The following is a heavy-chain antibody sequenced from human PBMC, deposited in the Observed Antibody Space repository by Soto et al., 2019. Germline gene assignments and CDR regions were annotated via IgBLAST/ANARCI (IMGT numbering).Heavy chain of an antibody. D-gene: IGHD5-18*01. J-gene: IGHJ6*02. CDR1: GGTFSSYT. Sequence: SVKVSCKASGGTFSSYTISWVRQAPGQGLEWMGRIIPILGIANYAQKFQGRVTITADKSTSTAYMELSSLRSEDTAVYYCASSPEIQRVFDYYGMDVWGQGTTVTVSS. CDR3: ASSPEIQRVFDYYGMDV. CDR2: IIPILGIA. V-gene: IGHV1-69*02.